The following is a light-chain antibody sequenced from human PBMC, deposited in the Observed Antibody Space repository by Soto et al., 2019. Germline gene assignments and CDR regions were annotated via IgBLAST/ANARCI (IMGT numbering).Light chain of an antibody. CDR2: AAS. V-gene: IGKV3-15*01. CDR3: QQYNNWPLT. J-gene: IGKJ4*01. Sequence: EIVMTQSPATLSVSPGERATLSCRASQSVSSKLAWYQQKPGQAPRLLIYAASTRATDIPARFSGSGSGTEFTLTISSLQSEDFAVYYCQQYNNWPLTFGGGTKMEIK. CDR1: QSVSSK.